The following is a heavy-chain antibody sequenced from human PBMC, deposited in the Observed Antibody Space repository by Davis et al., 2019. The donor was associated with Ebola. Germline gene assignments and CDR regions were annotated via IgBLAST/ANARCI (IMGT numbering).Heavy chain of an antibody. V-gene: IGHV1-69*04. CDR3: ARGSSKAYYYYGMDV. Sequence: AASVKVSCKASGGPFRSAGISWVRQAPGQGLEWMGRIIHILGMTDYAQKFQGRVIITADKSTNTAYMELSSLRSEDTAVYYCARGSSKAYYYYGMDVWGQGTTVTVSS. CDR2: IIHILGMT. CDR1: GGPFRSAG. D-gene: IGHD6-6*01. J-gene: IGHJ6*02.